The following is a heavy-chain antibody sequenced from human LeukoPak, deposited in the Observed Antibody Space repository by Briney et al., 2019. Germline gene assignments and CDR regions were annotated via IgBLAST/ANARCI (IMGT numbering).Heavy chain of an antibody. J-gene: IGHJ6*04. V-gene: IGHV3-48*03. CDR1: GFTFSSYE. D-gene: IGHD3-10*02. Sequence: GGSLRLSCAAPGFTFSSYEMNWVRQAPGKGLEWVSCISSSGSTIYYADSVKGRFTISRDHAKNSLYLQMNSLRAEDTAVYYCAELGITMIGGVWGKGTTVTISS. CDR2: ISSSGSTI. CDR3: AELGITMIGGV.